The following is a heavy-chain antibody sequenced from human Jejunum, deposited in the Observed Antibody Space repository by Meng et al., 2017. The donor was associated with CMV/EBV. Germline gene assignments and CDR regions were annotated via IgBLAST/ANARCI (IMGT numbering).Heavy chain of an antibody. CDR1: GFSPSTSGEG. Sequence: ITLKESGPTSVQPTQSLTLTCSFSGFSPSTSGEGVGWIRQPPGKALEWLALIYRGDDKRYSPSLNSRLTIAKDTSKNEVVLTLTNMGPIDTGTYYCAHFVGGYYPSRPDYWGQGTLVTVSS. V-gene: IGHV2-5*02. CDR2: IYRGDDK. CDR3: AHFVGGYYPSRPDY. D-gene: IGHD1-26*01. J-gene: IGHJ4*02.